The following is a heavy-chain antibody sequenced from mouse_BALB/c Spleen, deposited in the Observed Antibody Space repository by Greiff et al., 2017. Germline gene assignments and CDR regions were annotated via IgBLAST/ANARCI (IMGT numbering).Heavy chain of an antibody. CDR2: IRNKANGYTT. CDR1: GFTFTDYY. D-gene: IGHD2-1*01. V-gene: IGHV7-3*02. Sequence: DVKLVESGGGLVQPGGSLRLSCATSGFTFTDYYMSWVRQPPGKALEWLGFIRNKANGYTTEYSASVKGRFTISRDNSKSILYLQMNTLRAEDSATYYCERVYYGKYYYAMDYWGQGTSVTVSS. CDR3: ERVYYGKYYYAMDY. J-gene: IGHJ4*01.